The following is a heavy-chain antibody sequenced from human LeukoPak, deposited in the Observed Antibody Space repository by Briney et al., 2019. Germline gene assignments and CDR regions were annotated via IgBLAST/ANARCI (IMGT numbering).Heavy chain of an antibody. J-gene: IGHJ4*02. Sequence: GGSLRLSCTASGFTFGSYWMSWVRQAPGKGLEWVTNIKQDGSNKYYADSVKGRFTISRDNSKNTLYLQMNSLRAEDTAVYYCAREAPWIQLWEFDYWGQGTLVTVSS. V-gene: IGHV3-7*01. CDR3: AREAPWIQLWEFDY. CDR2: IKQDGSNK. CDR1: GFTFGSYW. D-gene: IGHD5-18*01.